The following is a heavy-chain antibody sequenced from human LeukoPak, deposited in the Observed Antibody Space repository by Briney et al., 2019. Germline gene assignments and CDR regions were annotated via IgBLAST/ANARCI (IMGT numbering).Heavy chain of an antibody. CDR2: IIPMFGTA. J-gene: IGHJ4*02. Sequence: EASVTVSCKASGGIFSSYVISWVRQAPGQGLEWMGGIIPMFGTANYAQKFQDRVTITADKSTSTDYMELSSLRSEDTAVYYCXXXNYYDTSGYFDYWGQGTLVAVSS. D-gene: IGHD3-22*01. CDR1: GGIFSSYV. CDR3: XXXNYYDTSGYFDY. V-gene: IGHV1-69*06.